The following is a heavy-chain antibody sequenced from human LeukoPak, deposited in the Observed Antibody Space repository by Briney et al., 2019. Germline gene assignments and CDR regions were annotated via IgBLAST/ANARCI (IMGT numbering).Heavy chain of an antibody. CDR1: GYTFTGYY. D-gene: IGHD3-10*01. V-gene: IGHV1-2*02. CDR3: ARVPHMVRGDGSFDY. Sequence: ASVKVSCKASGYTFTGYYMHWVRQAPGQGLEWMGWINPNSGGTNYAQKFQGRVTMTRDTSISTAYMELSRLRSDDTAVYYCARVPHMVRGDGSFDYWGQGTLVTVSS. CDR2: INPNSGGT. J-gene: IGHJ4*02.